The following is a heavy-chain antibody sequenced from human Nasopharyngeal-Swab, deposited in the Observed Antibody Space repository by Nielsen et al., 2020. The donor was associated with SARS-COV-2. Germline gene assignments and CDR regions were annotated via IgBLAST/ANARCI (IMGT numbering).Heavy chain of an antibody. CDR1: GYTFTSYA. J-gene: IGHJ3*02. V-gene: IGHV1-3*01. CDR3: ASGDDFWSGYYMPGAFDI. CDR2: INAGNGNT. Sequence: ASVKVSSKASGYTFTSYAMHWVRQAPGQRLEWMGWINAGNGNTKYSQKFQGRVTITRDTSASTAYMELSSLRSEDTAVYYCASGDDFWSGYYMPGAFDIWGQGTMVTVSS. D-gene: IGHD3-3*01.